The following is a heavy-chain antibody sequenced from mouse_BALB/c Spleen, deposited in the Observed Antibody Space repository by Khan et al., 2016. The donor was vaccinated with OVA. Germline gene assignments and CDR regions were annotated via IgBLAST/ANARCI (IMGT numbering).Heavy chain of an antibody. V-gene: IGHV1-7*01. J-gene: IGHJ3*01. CDR3: AAREDSSAWFTY. CDR1: GYTFTSYW. CDR2: INPSTGNT. D-gene: IGHD2-12*01. Sequence: QIQLVQSGAELAKPGASVKMSCKASGYTFTSYWMHWVKQRPGQGLEWIGYINPSTGNTEYNQKFKDKATLTADKSSSTAYLQLSSLTSEDSAVYYCAAREDSSAWFTYWGQGTTVTVSA.